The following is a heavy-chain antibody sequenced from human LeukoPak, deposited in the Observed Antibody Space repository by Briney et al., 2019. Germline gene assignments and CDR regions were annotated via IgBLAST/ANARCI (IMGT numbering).Heavy chain of an antibody. V-gene: IGHV4-59*01. CDR3: ARARHPNWFDP. CDR1: GDSISSYY. J-gene: IGHJ5*02. Sequence: PSETLSLTCTVSGDSISSYYWSWIRQPPGKGLEWIGYIYYSGSSNYNPYLKSRVTISVDTSKNQFSLKLSSVTAADTAVYYCARARHPNWFDPWGQGTLVTVSS. CDR2: IYYSGSS.